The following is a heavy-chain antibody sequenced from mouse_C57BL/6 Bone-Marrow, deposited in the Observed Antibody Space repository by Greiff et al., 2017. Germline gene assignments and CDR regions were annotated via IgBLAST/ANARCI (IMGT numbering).Heavy chain of an antibody. Sequence: EVKLMESGGDLVKPGGSLKLSCAASGFTFSSYGMSWVRQTPDKRLEWVATISSGGSYTDYPENVKGRSTIARDNAKNTLYLQMSSLKSEDTAMYYCARHDDGYFDYWGQGTTLTVSS. CDR1: GFTFSSYG. V-gene: IGHV5-6*01. CDR3: ARHDDGYFDY. CDR2: ISSGGSYT. D-gene: IGHD2-3*01. J-gene: IGHJ2*01.